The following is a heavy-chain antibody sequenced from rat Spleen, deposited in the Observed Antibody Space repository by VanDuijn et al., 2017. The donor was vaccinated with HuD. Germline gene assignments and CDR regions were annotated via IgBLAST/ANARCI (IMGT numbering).Heavy chain of an antibody. J-gene: IGHJ2*01. Sequence: EVQLVESGGGLVQPGRSLKLSCVVSGFTFRNSGMAWVRQAPTKGLEWVATIKYDGTNINYRDSVKGRFTISRDNVKRTLYLQMDSLRSEDTATYYCARRPTTNYGPFDYWGQGVMVTVSS. D-gene: IGHD1-11*01. CDR3: ARRPTTNYGPFDY. CDR2: IKYDGTNI. V-gene: IGHV5-29*01. CDR1: GFTFRNSG.